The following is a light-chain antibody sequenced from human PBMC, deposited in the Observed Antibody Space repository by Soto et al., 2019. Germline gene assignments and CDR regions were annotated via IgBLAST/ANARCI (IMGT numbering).Light chain of an antibody. CDR3: QQYNSYWT. CDR1: QSISSW. CDR2: DAS. Sequence: DIQVTQSPSTLSASVGDRVTITCRASQSISSWLAWYQQKPGKAPKLLIYDASSLESGVPSRFGGSGSGAEFTLTISSLQPDDFATYYCQQYNSYWTFGQGTKVDIX. V-gene: IGKV1-5*01. J-gene: IGKJ1*01.